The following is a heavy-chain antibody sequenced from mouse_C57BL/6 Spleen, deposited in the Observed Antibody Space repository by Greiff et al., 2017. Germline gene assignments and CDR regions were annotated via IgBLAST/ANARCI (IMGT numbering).Heavy chain of an antibody. Sequence: QVQLQQSGAELVKPGASVKISCKASGYAFSSYWMNWVKQRPGKGLEWIGQIYPGDGDTNYNGKFKGKATLTADKSSSTAYMQLSSLTSEDSAVXFCARLGDYDGSFDYWGQGTTLTVSS. CDR1: GYAFSSYW. CDR3: ARLGDYDGSFDY. CDR2: IYPGDGDT. D-gene: IGHD2-4*01. V-gene: IGHV1-80*01. J-gene: IGHJ2*01.